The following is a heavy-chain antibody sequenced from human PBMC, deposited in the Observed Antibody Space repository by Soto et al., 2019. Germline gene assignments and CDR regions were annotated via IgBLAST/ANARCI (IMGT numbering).Heavy chain of an antibody. D-gene: IGHD5-18*01. CDR3: ARLGLAFEGYSYGYGI. CDR2: IYPGDSDT. CDR1: GYRFTSYW. J-gene: IGHJ3*02. V-gene: IGHV5-51*01. Sequence: GESLKIFCKGSGYRFTSYWIGGVRQRPGKGLAWMWIIYPGDSDTRYSPSFQGQVTISADKSISTAYLQWSSLKASDTAMYYCARLGLAFEGYSYGYGIWGQGTMVTVSS.